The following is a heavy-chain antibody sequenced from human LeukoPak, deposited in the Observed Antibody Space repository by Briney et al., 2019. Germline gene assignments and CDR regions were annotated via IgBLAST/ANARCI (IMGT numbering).Heavy chain of an antibody. V-gene: IGHV1-2*02. J-gene: IGHJ4*02. CDR1: GYTFTAYY. Sequence: GASVKVSCKASGYTFTAYYIHWVRQAPGQGPEWMGWINPNSGVTNYAQKFQGRVTMTRDTPITTAFMELSRLRSDDTAVYYCARLLRKAGYNRYFDYWGQGTLVTVSS. CDR2: INPNSGVT. D-gene: IGHD5-24*01. CDR3: ARLLRKAGYNRYFDY.